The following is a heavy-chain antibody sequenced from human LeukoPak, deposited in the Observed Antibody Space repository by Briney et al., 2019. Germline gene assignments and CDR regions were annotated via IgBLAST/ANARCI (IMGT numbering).Heavy chain of an antibody. J-gene: IGHJ5*02. CDR2: ISAYNGNT. V-gene: IGHV1-18*01. CDR3: ARDLAAAGAGNWFDP. D-gene: IGHD6-13*01. Sequence: GASVKVSCKASGYTFTSYGISWVRQAPGQGLEWMGWISAYNGNTNYAQKLQGRVTMTTDTSTSTAYMELRSLRSDDTAVYYCARDLAAAGAGNWFDPWGQGTLVTVSS. CDR1: GYTFTSYG.